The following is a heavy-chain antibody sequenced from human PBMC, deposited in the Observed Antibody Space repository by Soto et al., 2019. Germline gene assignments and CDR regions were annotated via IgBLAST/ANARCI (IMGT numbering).Heavy chain of an antibody. CDR3: AGGVTGTTRVLHNRFDP. D-gene: IGHD1-7*01. J-gene: IGHJ5*02. CDR1: GGSLSSGGYS. V-gene: IGHV4-30-2*01. Sequence: PSETLSLTCAVSGGSLSSGGYSWSWIRQPPGKGLEWIGYIYHSGSTYYNPSLKSRVTISVDRSKNQFSLKLSSVTAADTAVYYCAGGVTGTTRVLHNRFDPRGQGTLVTVYS. CDR2: IYHSGST.